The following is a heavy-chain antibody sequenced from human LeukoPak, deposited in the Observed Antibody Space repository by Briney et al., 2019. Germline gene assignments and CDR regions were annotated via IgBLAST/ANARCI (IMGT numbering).Heavy chain of an antibody. V-gene: IGHV4-39*07. CDR2: IYYSGST. CDR1: GGSISSSSSY. CDR3: AREQDAFDI. Sequence: SETLSLTCTVSGGSISSSSSYWGWIRQPPGKGLEWIGSIYYSGSTYYNPSLKSRVTMSVDTSKNQFSLKLSSVTAADTAVYYCAREQDAFDIWGQGTMVTVSS. J-gene: IGHJ3*02.